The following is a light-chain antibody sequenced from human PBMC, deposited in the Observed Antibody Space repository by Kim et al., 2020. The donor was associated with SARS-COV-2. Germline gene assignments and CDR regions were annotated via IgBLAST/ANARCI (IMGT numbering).Light chain of an antibody. CDR1: QSLLYTSNNQNY. CDR2: WAS. CDR3: QQYYSSPIT. V-gene: IGKV4-1*01. J-gene: IGKJ5*01. Sequence: DIVMTQSPDSLAVSLGERATINCKSSQSLLYTSNNQNYMAWYQQKPGQPPILLIYWASTRHSGVPDRFSGSGSGTDFTLTISSLQAEDVAVYYCQQYYSSPITFGQGTLEIK.